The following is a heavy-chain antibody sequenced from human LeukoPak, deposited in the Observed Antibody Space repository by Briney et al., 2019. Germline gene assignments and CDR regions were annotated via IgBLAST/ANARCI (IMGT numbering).Heavy chain of an antibody. Sequence: GGSLRLSCAASGLTFRSYGMHWVRQAPGKGLEWVAVIWYDGSNKYYADSVKGRFTISRDNSKNTLYLQMNSLRAEDTAVYYCARDPYGSGSTSLDIWGQGTMVTVSS. V-gene: IGHV3-33*01. J-gene: IGHJ3*02. CDR3: ARDPYGSGSTSLDI. CDR2: IWYDGSNK. D-gene: IGHD3-10*01. CDR1: GLTFRSYG.